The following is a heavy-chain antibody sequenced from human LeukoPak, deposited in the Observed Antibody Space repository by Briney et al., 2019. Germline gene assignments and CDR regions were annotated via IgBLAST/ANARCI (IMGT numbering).Heavy chain of an antibody. J-gene: IGHJ4*02. D-gene: IGHD6-6*01. CDR2: IYYSGNT. V-gene: IGHV4-59*01. CDR1: GGSISSYY. CDR3: ARARYSTSSRPFDY. Sequence: SETLSLTCTVSGGSISSYYWSWIRQPPGKELEWIGYIYYSGNTDYNPSLKSRVTISLDTSKNQFSLKLSSVTAADTAVYYCARARYSTSSRPFDYWGQGTLVTVSS.